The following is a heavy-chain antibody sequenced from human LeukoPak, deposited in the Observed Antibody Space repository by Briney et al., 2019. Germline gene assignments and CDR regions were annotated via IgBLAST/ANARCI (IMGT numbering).Heavy chain of an antibody. J-gene: IGHJ4*02. V-gene: IGHV4-59*01. Sequence: SETLSLTCTVSGGSISSYFWSWIRQPPGKGLEWIGHIYYSGRTNYNPSLKSRVTISGDTSKNQFSLKLSSVTAADTAVYYCARFALGGGTYYFDDWGQGTLVTVSS. CDR1: GGSISSYF. CDR3: ARFALGGGTYYFDD. D-gene: IGHD3-16*01. CDR2: IYYSGRT.